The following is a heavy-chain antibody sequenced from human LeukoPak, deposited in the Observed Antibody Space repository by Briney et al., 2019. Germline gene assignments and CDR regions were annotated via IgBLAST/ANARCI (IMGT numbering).Heavy chain of an antibody. CDR2: ISSSSSYI. Sequence: GGSLRLSCAASGFTFSSYSMNWVRRAPGKGLEWVSSISSSSSYIYYADSVKGRFTISRDNAKNSLYLQMNSLRAEDTAVYYCARERYGDGNYGMDVWGQGTTVTVSS. CDR1: GFTFSSYS. V-gene: IGHV3-21*01. CDR3: ARERYGDGNYGMDV. D-gene: IGHD3-10*01. J-gene: IGHJ6*02.